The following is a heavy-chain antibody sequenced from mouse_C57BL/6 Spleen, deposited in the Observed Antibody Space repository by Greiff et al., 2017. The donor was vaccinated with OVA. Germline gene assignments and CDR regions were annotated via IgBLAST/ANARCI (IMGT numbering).Heavy chain of an antibody. V-gene: IGHV1-61*01. J-gene: IGHJ2*01. CDR2: IYPSDSET. CDR1: GYTFTSYW. D-gene: IGHD3-2*02. CDR3: ARSAQATPFDY. Sequence: VQLQQSGAELVRPGSSVKLSCKASGYTFTSYWMDWVKQRPGQGLEWIGNIYPSDSETHYNQKFKDKATLTVDKSSSTAYMQLSSLTSEDSAVYYCARSAQATPFDYWGQGTTLTVSS.